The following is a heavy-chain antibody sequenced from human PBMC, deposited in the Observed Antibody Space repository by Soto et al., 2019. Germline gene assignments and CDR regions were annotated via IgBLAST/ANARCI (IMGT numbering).Heavy chain of an antibody. CDR2: ISGSGGST. V-gene: IGHV3-23*01. J-gene: IGHJ5*02. CDR3: AKDIHFHNVGAMVRGAYRPGNWFDP. Sequence: GGSLRLSCAASGFTFSSYAMSWVRQAPGKGLEWVSAISGSGGSTYYADSVKGRFTISRDNSKNTLYLQMNSLRAEDTAVYYCAKDIHFHNVGAMVRGAYRPGNWFDPWGQGTLVTVSS. D-gene: IGHD3-10*01. CDR1: GFTFSSYA.